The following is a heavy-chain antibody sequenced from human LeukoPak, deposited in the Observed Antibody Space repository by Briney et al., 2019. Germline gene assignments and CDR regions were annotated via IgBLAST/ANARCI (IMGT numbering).Heavy chain of an antibody. V-gene: IGHV1-18*01. J-gene: IGHJ4*02. Sequence: ASVKVSFKASGYTFTSYGISWVRQAPGQGLEWMGWISAYNGNTNYAQKLRGRVTMTTDTSTSTAYMELRSLRSDDTAVYYCSRDRYSYDSSGYYFDYWGQGTLVTVSS. CDR1: GYTFTSYG. CDR2: ISAYNGNT. CDR3: SRDRYSYDSSGYYFDY. D-gene: IGHD3-22*01.